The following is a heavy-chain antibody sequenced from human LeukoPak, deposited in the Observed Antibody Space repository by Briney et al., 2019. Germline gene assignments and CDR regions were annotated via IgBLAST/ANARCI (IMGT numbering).Heavy chain of an antibody. CDR3: AKDNRYDYVWGSYETIDAFDI. CDR1: GFTFTSYG. Sequence: GGSLRLSCAAAGFTFTSYGMSWVRQAPGKGLEWVSTISGSGGSTYYADSVKGRFTISRDNSKNTLYLQMNSLRAEDTAVYYCAKDNRYDYVWGSYETIDAFDIWGQGTMVTVSS. V-gene: IGHV3-23*01. D-gene: IGHD3-16*01. J-gene: IGHJ3*02. CDR2: ISGSGGST.